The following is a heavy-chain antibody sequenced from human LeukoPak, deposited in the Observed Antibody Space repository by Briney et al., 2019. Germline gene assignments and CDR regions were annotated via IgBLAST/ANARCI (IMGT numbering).Heavy chain of an antibody. D-gene: IGHD6-6*01. J-gene: IGHJ5*02. Sequence: GGSLRLSCTASGFTFGDYAMSWVRQAPGKGLEWVSGINWNGGSTGYADSVKGRFTISRDNAKNSLYLQMNSLRAEDTALYYCASSRYSSSSHPHWFDPWGQGTLVTVSS. V-gene: IGHV3-20*04. CDR3: ASSRYSSSSHPHWFDP. CDR2: INWNGGST. CDR1: GFTFGDYA.